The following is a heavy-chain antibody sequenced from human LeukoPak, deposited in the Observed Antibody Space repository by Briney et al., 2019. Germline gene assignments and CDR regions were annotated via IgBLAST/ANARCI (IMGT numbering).Heavy chain of an antibody. J-gene: IGHJ4*02. Sequence: GGSLRLSCAASGFTFSAYSMNWVRQAPGKGLEWVSLISSGSGHIYYADSLQGRFTISRDNAKNSLYLQMNSLRAEDKAIYYCARVFSGSDYWGQGTPVTVSS. V-gene: IGHV3-21*01. D-gene: IGHD2-15*01. CDR2: ISSGSGHI. CDR1: GFTFSAYS. CDR3: ARVFSGSDY.